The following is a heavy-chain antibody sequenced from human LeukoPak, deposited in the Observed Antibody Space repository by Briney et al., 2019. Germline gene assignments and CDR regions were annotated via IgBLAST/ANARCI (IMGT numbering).Heavy chain of an antibody. D-gene: IGHD2-2*01. J-gene: IGHJ4*02. CDR2: IYFSGST. V-gene: IGHV4-59*01. CDR3: ARDGSPAGYYFDY. Sequence: RSSETLSLTCTVSGGSISSYYWSWVRRPPGKGLEWMGYIYFSGSTNYNPSLKSRVTISVDTSKNQFSLKLSSVTAADTAVYYCARDGSPAGYYFDYWGQGTLVTVSS. CDR1: GGSISSYY.